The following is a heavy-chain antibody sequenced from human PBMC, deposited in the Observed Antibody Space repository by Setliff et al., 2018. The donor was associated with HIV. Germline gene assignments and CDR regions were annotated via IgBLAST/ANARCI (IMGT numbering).Heavy chain of an antibody. Sequence: SQTLSLTCAVSGDSISSSPSYWGWARQSPGKRLEWIGTVFSNGNTYYNPSLKSRVIISVDTSKNQLSLQLKSVTAADTAIYYCGRRFWFDPWGQGTLVTVSS. V-gene: IGHV4-39*01. CDR2: VFSNGNT. CDR3: GRRFWFDP. D-gene: IGHD3-3*01. J-gene: IGHJ5*02. CDR1: GDSISSSPSY.